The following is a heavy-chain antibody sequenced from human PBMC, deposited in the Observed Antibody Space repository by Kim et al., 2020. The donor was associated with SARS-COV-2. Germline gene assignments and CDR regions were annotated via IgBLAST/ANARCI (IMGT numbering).Heavy chain of an antibody. J-gene: IGHJ4*02. V-gene: IGHV5-51*01. CDR2: IYPGDSDT. CDR1: GYSFTSYW. Sequence: GESLKISCKGSGYSFTSYWIGWVRQMPGKGLEWMGIIYPGDSDTRYSPSFQGQVTISADKSISTAYLQWSSLKASDTAMYYCARLGIAAAGLTPFDYWGQGTLVTVSS. CDR3: ARLGIAAAGLTPFDY. D-gene: IGHD6-13*01.